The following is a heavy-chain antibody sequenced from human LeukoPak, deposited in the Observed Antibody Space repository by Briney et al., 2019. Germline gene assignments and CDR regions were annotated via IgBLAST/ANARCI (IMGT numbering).Heavy chain of an antibody. CDR1: GFTFSSYG. D-gene: IGHD2-15*01. Sequence: PAGSLRLSCAASGFTFSSYGMHWVRQAPGKGLEWVAVISYDGSNKYYADSVKGRFTISRDNSKNTLYLQMNSLRAEDTAVYYCAKGEYIVVVVAALYYWGQGTLVTVSS. CDR2: ISYDGSNK. J-gene: IGHJ4*02. V-gene: IGHV3-30*18. CDR3: AKGEYIVVVVAALYY.